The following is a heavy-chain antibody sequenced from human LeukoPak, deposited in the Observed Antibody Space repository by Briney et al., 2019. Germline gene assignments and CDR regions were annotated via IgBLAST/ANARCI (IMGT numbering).Heavy chain of an antibody. CDR3: ARDPDYDSSRGAFGY. Sequence: SETLSLTCTVFGGSISSGSYYWSWIRQPAGKGLEWIGRIYTSGSTNYNPSLKSRVTISVDTSKNQFSLKLSSVTAADTAVYYCARDPDYDSSRGAFGYWGQGTLVTVSS. V-gene: IGHV4-61*02. D-gene: IGHD3-22*01. J-gene: IGHJ4*02. CDR1: GGSISSGSYY. CDR2: IYTSGST.